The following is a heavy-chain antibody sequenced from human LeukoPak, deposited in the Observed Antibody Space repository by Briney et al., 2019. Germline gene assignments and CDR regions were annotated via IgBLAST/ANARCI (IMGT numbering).Heavy chain of an antibody. CDR3: AYSGSYLMGNWFDP. V-gene: IGHV1-69*05. CDR2: IIPFFGTA. CDR1: GGTFSSYA. J-gene: IGHJ5*02. D-gene: IGHD1-26*01. Sequence: GASVKVSCKASGGTFSSYALSWVRQAPGQRLEWMGGIIPFFGTANYAQKFQGRVTITTDESTSTAYMELSSLRSEDTAVYYCAYSGSYLMGNWFDPWGQGTLVTVSS.